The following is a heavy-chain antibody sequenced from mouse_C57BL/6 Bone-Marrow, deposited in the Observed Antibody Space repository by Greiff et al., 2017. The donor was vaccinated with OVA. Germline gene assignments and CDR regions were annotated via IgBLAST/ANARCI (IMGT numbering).Heavy chain of an antibody. J-gene: IGHJ2*01. CDR1: GYTFTDYY. V-gene: IGHV1-19*01. CDR2: INPYNGGT. D-gene: IGHD1-1*01. Sequence: VQLQQSGPVLVKPGASVKMSCKASGYTFTDYYMNWVKQSHGKSLEWIGVINPYNGGTSYNQKFKGKATLTVDKSSSTAYMELNSLTSEDSAVYYCARLYYGSSPFDYWGQGTTLTVSS. CDR3: ARLYYGSSPFDY.